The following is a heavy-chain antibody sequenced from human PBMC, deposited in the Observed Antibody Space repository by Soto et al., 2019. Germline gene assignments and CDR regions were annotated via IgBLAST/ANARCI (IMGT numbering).Heavy chain of an antibody. CDR3: AREWGLLPYYVMNV. Sequence: LSLTCIASGDSVTSGSYYWTWLRQPPGKGLEWIGYISYTGRTKYNPSLQSRVTISVDTSKNDFSLNLSSVTAADTAVYFCAREWGLLPYYVMNVWGHGTAVTVSS. D-gene: IGHD7-27*01. V-gene: IGHV4-61*03. CDR1: GDSVTSGSYY. J-gene: IGHJ6*02. CDR2: ISYTGRT.